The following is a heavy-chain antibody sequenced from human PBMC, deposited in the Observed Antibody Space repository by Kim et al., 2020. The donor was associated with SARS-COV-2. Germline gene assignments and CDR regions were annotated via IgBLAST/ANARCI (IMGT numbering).Heavy chain of an antibody. CDR3: ARSIDSSGDYSDACDI. Sequence: SETLSLTCTVPGGSVSSGYHFWSWIRQHPGKGLEWIGYISYSGRTYYNPSLKSRVTISLDTSKNQVSLRLSFVTAADTAVYFCARSIDSSGDYSDACDI. V-gene: IGHV4-31*03. CDR2: ISYSGRT. J-gene: IGHJ3*02. D-gene: IGHD3-22*01. CDR1: GGSVSSGYHF.